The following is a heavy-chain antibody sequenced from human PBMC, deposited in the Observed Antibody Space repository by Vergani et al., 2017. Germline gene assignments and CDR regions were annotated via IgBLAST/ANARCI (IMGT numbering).Heavy chain of an antibody. CDR3: AKANPRNSGYDYLYYYHAMDV. CDR2: ISCSGGST. D-gene: IGHD5-12*01. CDR1: GFTFNHYA. J-gene: IGHJ6*02. V-gene: IGHV3-23*01. Sequence: EVQLLESVGDLVQPGGSLRLSCAASGFTFNHYAMNWVRQAPGKGLEWVSGISCSGGSTYYAGSVKGRFTISRDSSKNTLYLQMNSLSAGDTAVYYCAKANPRNSGYDYLYYYHAMDVWGQGTTVTVS.